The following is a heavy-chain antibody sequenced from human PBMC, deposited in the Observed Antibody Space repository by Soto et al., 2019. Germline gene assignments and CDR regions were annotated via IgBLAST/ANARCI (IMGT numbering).Heavy chain of an antibody. D-gene: IGHD1-1*01. CDR2: ISASGNT. CDR3: AKESGAPAGTAEY. CDR1: GASFSNSY. V-gene: IGHV4-4*07. J-gene: IGHJ4*02. Sequence: QVQLQESGPGLVKPSETLSLTCTVSGASFSNSYRSWIRRPAGKGLEWIGRISASGNTNYNPSLKSRVTMSIDTSKNQSSLKVTSVTAADTALYYCAKESGAPAGTAEYWGQGILVTVSS.